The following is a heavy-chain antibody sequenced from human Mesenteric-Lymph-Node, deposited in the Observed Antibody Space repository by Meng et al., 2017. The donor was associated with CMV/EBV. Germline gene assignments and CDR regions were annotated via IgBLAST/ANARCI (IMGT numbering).Heavy chain of an antibody. CDR3: AKNLIGGDV. CDR2: RYYSGIT. V-gene: IGHV4-59*03. J-gene: IGHJ6*02. D-gene: IGHD3-22*01. CDR1: GGSIRSYY. Sequence: SETLSLTCTVSGGSIRSYYWSWIRQPPGKGLEWIGYRYYSGITNYNPSFKSRVTISIDSSKNQFSLKLSSVTAADTAVYFCAKNLIGGDVWGQGTTVTVSS.